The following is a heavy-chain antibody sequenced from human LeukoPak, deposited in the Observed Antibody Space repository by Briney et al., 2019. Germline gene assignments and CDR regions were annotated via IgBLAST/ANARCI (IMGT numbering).Heavy chain of an antibody. V-gene: IGHV1-2*06. Sequence: ASVKVSCKASGYTFTGYYMHWVRQAPGQGLEWMGRINPNSGGTNYAQKFQGRVTMTRDPSISTAYMELSRLRSDDTAVYYCARGGAYEYVWGSYRYFDYWGQGTLVTVSS. CDR1: GYTFTGYY. J-gene: IGHJ4*02. D-gene: IGHD3-16*02. CDR2: INPNSGGT. CDR3: ARGGAYEYVWGSYRYFDY.